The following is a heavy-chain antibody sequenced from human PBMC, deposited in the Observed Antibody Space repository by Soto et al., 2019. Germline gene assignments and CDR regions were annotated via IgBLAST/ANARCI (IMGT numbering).Heavy chain of an antibody. CDR2: IDWDDDK. Sequence: SGPTLVNPTQTLTLTCTFSGFSLSTSGMCVSWIRQPPGKALEWLARIDWDDDKYYSTSLKTRLTISKDTSKNQVVLTMTNMDPVDTATYYCARATYYYDSSGYAAYYFDYWGQGTLVTVSS. D-gene: IGHD3-22*01. V-gene: IGHV2-70*11. CDR3: ARATYYYDSSGYAAYYFDY. J-gene: IGHJ4*02. CDR1: GFSLSTSGMC.